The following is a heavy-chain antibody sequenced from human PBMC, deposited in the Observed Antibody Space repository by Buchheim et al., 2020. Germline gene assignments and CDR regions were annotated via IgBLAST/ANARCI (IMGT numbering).Heavy chain of an antibody. CDR3: ARDIVLMVYAREEGYYYGMDV. CDR2: ISYVGSNK. J-gene: IGHJ6*02. V-gene: IGHV3-30-3*01. Sequence: QVQLVESGGGVVQPGRSLRLSCAASGFTFSSYAMHWVRQAPGKGLEWVAVISYVGSNKYYADSVKGRFTISRDNSKNTLYLQMNSLRAEDTAVYYCARDIVLMVYAREEGYYYGMDVWGQGTT. D-gene: IGHD2-8*01. CDR1: GFTFSSYA.